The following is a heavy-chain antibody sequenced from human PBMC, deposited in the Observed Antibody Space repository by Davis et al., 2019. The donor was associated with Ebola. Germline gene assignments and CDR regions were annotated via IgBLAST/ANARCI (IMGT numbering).Heavy chain of an antibody. D-gene: IGHD6-19*01. CDR3: AKECQWLDFFAY. CDR1: GFTFSSFP. Sequence: GESLKISCAASGFTFSSFPMSWVRQAPGKGLEWVSAISDSGDSTYYADSVKGRFAISRDNSKNTVYLQMNGLRAEDTAVYYCAKECQWLDFFAYWGQGTLVTVSS. V-gene: IGHV3-23*01. CDR2: ISDSGDST. J-gene: IGHJ4*02.